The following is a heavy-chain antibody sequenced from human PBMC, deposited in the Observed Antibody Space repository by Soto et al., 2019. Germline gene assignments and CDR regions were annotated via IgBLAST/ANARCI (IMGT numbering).Heavy chain of an antibody. CDR3: AREQDNVVVVAATPRVPWFDP. D-gene: IGHD2-15*01. Sequence: ASVKVSCKASGYTFTSYGISWVRQAPGQGLEWMGWISAYNGNTNCAQKLQGRVTMTTDTSTSTAYMELRSLRSDDTAVYYCAREQDNVVVVAATPRVPWFDPWGQGTLVTVSS. J-gene: IGHJ5*02. V-gene: IGHV1-18*01. CDR2: ISAYNGNT. CDR1: GYTFTSYG.